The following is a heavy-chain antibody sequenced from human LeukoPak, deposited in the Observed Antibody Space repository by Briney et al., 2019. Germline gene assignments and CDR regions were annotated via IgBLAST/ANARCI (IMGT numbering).Heavy chain of an antibody. J-gene: IGHJ4*02. CDR1: GFTFNTYW. CDR2: IKEDGSVK. Sequence: GGSLRLSCTASGFTFNTYWMSWVRQAPGKGLEWVANIKEDGSVKYYVASVKGRFTISRDNAKNTLYLQMNSLRAEDTAVYYCARRGLPDYWGQGILVTVSS. V-gene: IGHV3-7*01. CDR3: ARRGLPDY. D-gene: IGHD3-22*01.